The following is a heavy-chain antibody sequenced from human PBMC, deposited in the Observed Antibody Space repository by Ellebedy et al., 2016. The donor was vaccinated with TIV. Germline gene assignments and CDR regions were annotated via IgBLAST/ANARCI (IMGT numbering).Heavy chain of an antibody. J-gene: IGHJ5*02. Sequence: PGGSLRLSCTASGFTFSSHWMHWVRQAPGKWLVCVSRISSDGSYTSYADSVKGRFTISRDNAKNTLYLQMNSLRAEDTAVYYRARDIPQRPNPARFDPWGKGTLVTVSS. D-gene: IGHD1-1*01. CDR3: ARDIPQRPNPARFDP. V-gene: IGHV3-74*01. CDR1: GFTFSSHW. CDR2: ISSDGSYT.